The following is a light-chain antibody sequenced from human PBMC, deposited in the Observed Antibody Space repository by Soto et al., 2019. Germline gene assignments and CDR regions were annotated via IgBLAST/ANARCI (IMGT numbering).Light chain of an antibody. Sequence: QSALTQPASVSGSPGQSITISCTGTNSDIGRYHAVSWYQHHPGKAPQLLIYEVTHRPSGVSPRFSGSKSGTTASLTISGLQAEDEAQYFCCSYTSSDPWVFGTGTKVTVL. CDR3: CSYTSSDPWV. V-gene: IGLV2-14*01. CDR2: EVT. J-gene: IGLJ3*02. CDR1: NSDIGRYHA.